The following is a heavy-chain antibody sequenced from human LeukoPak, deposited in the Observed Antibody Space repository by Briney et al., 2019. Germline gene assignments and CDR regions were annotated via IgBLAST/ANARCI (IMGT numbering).Heavy chain of an antibody. CDR3: VRVPPGTTIYAY. V-gene: IGHV1-8*02. CDR2: MNPNNSDI. D-gene: IGHD1-14*01. CDR1: GGTFSSYA. Sequence: ASVKVSCKASGGTFSSYAINWVRQATGQGLEWVGWMNPNNSDIGYAQKFQGRVTMTRNTSIGTAYMELSSLRSEDTAIYYCVRVPPGTTIYAYWGQGTLVTVSS. J-gene: IGHJ4*02.